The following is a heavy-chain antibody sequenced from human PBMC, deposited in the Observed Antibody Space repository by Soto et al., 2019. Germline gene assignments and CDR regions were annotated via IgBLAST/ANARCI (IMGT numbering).Heavy chain of an antibody. CDR3: AEDGVSYVTSLHYYVDH. D-gene: IGHD3-16*01. J-gene: IGHJ4*02. V-gene: IGHV3-30*04. CDR2: ISYNGNNK. CDR1: GFTLNNYA. Sequence: QVQMVESGGGVVQPGTSLRLSCSASGFTLNNYAMHWVRQVPGKGLEWVSFISYNGNNKYYGNSVKGRFTISRDYSKNTLYLEMNSLRSEDTAFYYCAEDGVSYVTSLHYYVDHWGQGTLVTVSS.